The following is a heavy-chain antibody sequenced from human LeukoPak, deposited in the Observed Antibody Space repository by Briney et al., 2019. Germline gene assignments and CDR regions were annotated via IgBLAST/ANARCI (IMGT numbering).Heavy chain of an antibody. J-gene: IGHJ4*02. V-gene: IGHV3-7*01. CDR3: ARSYTASGYYYGVAY. Sequence: GGSLRLPCAASGFTFNNYWMTWVRQAPGKGLEWVATIKHDGRDKHYVDSVKGRFAISRDNANNSVHLQMNGLGAEDTAVYFCARSYTASGYYYGVAYWGQGTLVSVSS. CDR1: GFTFNNYW. CDR2: IKHDGRDK. D-gene: IGHD3-22*01.